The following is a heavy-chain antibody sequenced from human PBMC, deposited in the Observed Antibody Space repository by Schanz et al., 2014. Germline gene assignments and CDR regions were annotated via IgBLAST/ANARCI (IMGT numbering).Heavy chain of an antibody. V-gene: IGHV1-69*02. CDR2: VIPILGIA. J-gene: IGHJ6*02. Sequence: QVHLVQSGAEVKKPGSSVRVSCKASGGTFSRLTFSWVRQAPGQGLEWMGRVIPILGIANYAQKFQGRVTITADKSTFTAYMDVSSLRSEDTAVYYCARGPSQGYSYGHNIGAYYYGMDVWVQGTTVTVSS. CDR1: GGTFSRLT. D-gene: IGHD5-18*01. CDR3: ARGPSQGYSYGHNIGAYYYGMDV.